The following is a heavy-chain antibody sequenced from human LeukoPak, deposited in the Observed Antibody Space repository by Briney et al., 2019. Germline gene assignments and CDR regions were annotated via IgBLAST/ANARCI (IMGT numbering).Heavy chain of an antibody. Sequence: LRLSCAASGFTFSDYYMDWVRQHPGKGLEWIGYIYYSGSTYYNPSLKSRVTISVDTSKNQFSLKLSSVTAADTAVYYCASTSAAFWSGSHPVSWGQGTLVTVSS. CDR1: GFTFSDYY. V-gene: IGHV4-31*02. J-gene: IGHJ4*02. D-gene: IGHD3-3*01. CDR2: IYYSGST. CDR3: ASTSAAFWSGSHPVS.